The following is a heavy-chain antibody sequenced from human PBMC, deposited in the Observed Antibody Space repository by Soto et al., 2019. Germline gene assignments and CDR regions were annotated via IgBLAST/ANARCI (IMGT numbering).Heavy chain of an antibody. Sequence: GESLKISCKGSGYSFTSYWIGWVRQMPGKGLEWMGIIYPGDSDTRYSPSFQGQVTISADKSISTAYLQWSSLKASDTAMYYCASHYCSSTSCYPPSDAFDIWGQGTMVTVSS. CDR3: ASHYCSSTSCYPPSDAFDI. CDR2: IYPGDSDT. D-gene: IGHD2-2*01. J-gene: IGHJ3*02. CDR1: GYSFTSYW. V-gene: IGHV5-51*01.